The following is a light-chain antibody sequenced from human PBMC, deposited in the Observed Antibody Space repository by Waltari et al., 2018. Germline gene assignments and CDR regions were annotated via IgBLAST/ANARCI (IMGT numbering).Light chain of an antibody. Sequence: EVLMTQSPATLSVSPGERVTLSCRASQSVSGNLAWYQQKPGQPPRILIYGASTRATGVPVRFSGSGSETEFTLTISSLRSEDFAVYYCLQYHYWPPWTFGQGTKVEIK. V-gene: IGKV3-15*01. J-gene: IGKJ1*01. CDR3: LQYHYWPPWT. CDR2: GAS. CDR1: QSVSGN.